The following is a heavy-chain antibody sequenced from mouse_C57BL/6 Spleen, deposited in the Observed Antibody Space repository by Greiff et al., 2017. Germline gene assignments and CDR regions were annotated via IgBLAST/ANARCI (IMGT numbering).Heavy chain of an antibody. D-gene: IGHD1-1*01. CDR3: ARVCYGDDG. CDR1: GYTFTRYG. Sequence: QVQLQPSGAELARPGASVKLSCKASGYTFTRYGISWVKQRTGQGLEWIGGIYPRSGNTHYNEKFKGKATLTADKSSSTAYVELRSLSSEDYAVYYCARVCYGDDGWGPGTTLSVSS. CDR2: IYPRSGNT. J-gene: IGHJ2*01. V-gene: IGHV1-81*01.